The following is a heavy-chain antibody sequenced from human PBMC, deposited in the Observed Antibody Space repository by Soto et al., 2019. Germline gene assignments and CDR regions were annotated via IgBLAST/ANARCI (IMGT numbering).Heavy chain of an antibody. CDR1: GYTFTSYD. CDR2: MNPNSGNT. V-gene: IGHV1-8*01. J-gene: IGHJ6*01. CDR3: AIRGYGSSWNYYYYSGMDV. D-gene: IGHD6-13*01. Sequence: QVQLVQSGAEVKKPGASVKVSCKASGYTFTSYDINWVRQATGQGLEWMGWMNPNSGNTGYAQKFQGRVTMTRNTSISTAYMELSSLRSEDTAVYYCAIRGYGSSWNYYYYSGMDVWGQGNTVHVSS.